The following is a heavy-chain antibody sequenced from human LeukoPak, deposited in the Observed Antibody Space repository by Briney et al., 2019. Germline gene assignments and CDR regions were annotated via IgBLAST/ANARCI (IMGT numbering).Heavy chain of an antibody. CDR1: GFTFSDYS. V-gene: IGHV3-21*01. CDR2: ISRNSRHV. J-gene: IGHJ1*01. Sequence: GGSLRLSCAASGFTFSDYSMNWVRQAPGKGLEWVSSISRNSRHVYYGGSVWGRFTISRDDARNSLFLEMNGLRAEDMAVYYCVRDFMGMGGTTAYLHYWGQGTLVTVSS. D-gene: IGHD1-26*01. CDR3: VRDFMGMGGTTAYLHY.